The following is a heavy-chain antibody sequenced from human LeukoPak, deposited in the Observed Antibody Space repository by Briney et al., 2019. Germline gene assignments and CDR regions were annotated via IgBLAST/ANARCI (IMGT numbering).Heavy chain of an antibody. Sequence: PSGTLSLTCAVSGGSISSSNWWSWVRQPPGKGLEWIGEIYHSGSTNYNPSLKSRVTISVDKSKNQFSLKLSSVTAADTAVYYCARVDGSGSYYNVRAGLDWGQGTLVTVSS. CDR3: ARVDGSGSYYNVRAGLD. CDR1: GGSISSSNW. CDR2: IYHSGST. V-gene: IGHV4-4*02. J-gene: IGHJ4*02. D-gene: IGHD3-10*01.